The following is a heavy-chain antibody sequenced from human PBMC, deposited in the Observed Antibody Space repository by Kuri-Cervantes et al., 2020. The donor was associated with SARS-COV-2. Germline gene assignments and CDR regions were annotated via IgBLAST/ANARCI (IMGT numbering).Heavy chain of an antibody. D-gene: IGHD6-19*01. CDR3: ARRVVAVAVNWFDP. CDR2: ISSNSSYI. CDR1: GFTFSSYS. J-gene: IGHJ5*02. Sequence: GESLKISCAASGFTFSSYSMNWVRQAPGKGLEWVSSISSNSSYIYYADSAKGRFTISRDNAKNSLYLQMNSLRAEDTAVYYCARRVVAVAVNWFDPWGQGTLVTVSS. V-gene: IGHV3-21*01.